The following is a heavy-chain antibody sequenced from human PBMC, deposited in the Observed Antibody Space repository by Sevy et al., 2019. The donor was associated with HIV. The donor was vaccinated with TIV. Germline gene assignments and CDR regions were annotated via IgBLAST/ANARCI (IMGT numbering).Heavy chain of an antibody. D-gene: IGHD2-2*02. CDR2: ISSSGSTI. V-gene: IGHV3-11*01. CDR1: GFTFSNYY. J-gene: IGHJ5*02. CDR3: PRVRGYQLLYGNWFDP. Sequence: GGSLRLSCAASGFTFSNYYMSWIRQAPGKGLEWVSYISSSGSTIYYADSVKGRFTISRDNAKNSQYLQMNSLRAEDTAVYYCPRVRGYQLLYGNWFDPWGQGTLVTVSS.